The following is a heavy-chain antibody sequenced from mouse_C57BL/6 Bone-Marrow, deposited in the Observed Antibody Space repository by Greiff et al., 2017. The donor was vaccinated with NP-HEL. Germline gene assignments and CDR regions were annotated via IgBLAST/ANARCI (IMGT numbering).Heavy chain of an antibody. CDR1: GYTFTDYY. CDR3: ARNPRRPYAMDY. Sequence: QVQLKESGPELVKPGASVKISCKASGYTFTDYYINWVKQRPGQGLEWIGWIFPGSGSTYYNEKFKGKATLTVDKSSSTAYMLLSSLTSEDSAVYFCARNPRRPYAMDYWGQGTSVTVSS. CDR2: IFPGSGST. J-gene: IGHJ4*01. V-gene: IGHV1-75*01.